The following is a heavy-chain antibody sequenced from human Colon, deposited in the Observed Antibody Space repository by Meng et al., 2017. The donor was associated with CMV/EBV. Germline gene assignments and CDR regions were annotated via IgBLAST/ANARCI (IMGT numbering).Heavy chain of an antibody. V-gene: IGHV4-34*01. Sequence: SETLSLTCAVYGGSFSDYYWSWVRQPPGKGLEWIGEINHSGSTNYNPSLKSRVTMSVDTSKNQFSLNLSSVTAADTAVYYCARHECSKSNCYDYWGQGSLVTVSS. CDR2: INHSGST. J-gene: IGHJ4*02. D-gene: IGHD2-2*01. CDR1: GGSFSDYY. CDR3: ARHECSKSNCYDY.